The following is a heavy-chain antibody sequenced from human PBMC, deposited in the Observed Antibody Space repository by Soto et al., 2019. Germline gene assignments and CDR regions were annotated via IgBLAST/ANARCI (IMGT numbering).Heavy chain of an antibody. D-gene: IGHD3-9*01. CDR3: ARGGRATYYDILTRYAPGPRGEDY. CDR2: MNPNSGNT. CDR1: GYTFTSYD. V-gene: IGHV1-8*01. J-gene: IGHJ4*02. Sequence: QVQLVQSGAEVKKPGASVKVSCKASGYTFTSYDINWVRQATGQGLEWMGWMNPNSGNTGYAQKFQGRVTMTRNTSISTAYMELSSLRSEDTAVYYCARGGRATYYDILTRYAPGPRGEDYWGQGTLVTVSS.